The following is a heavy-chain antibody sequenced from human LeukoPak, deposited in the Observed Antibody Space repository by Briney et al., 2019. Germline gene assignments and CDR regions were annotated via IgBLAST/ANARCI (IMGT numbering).Heavy chain of an antibody. CDR3: ARVGATIDY. J-gene: IGHJ4*02. Sequence: SETLSLTCTVSGGSISSYYWSWIRQPPGKGLEWIGYISYSGSTNYNPSLKSRVTISVDTSKNQFSLKLSSVTAADTAVYYCARVGATIDYWGQGTLVTVSS. D-gene: IGHD1-26*01. CDR1: GGSISSYY. CDR2: ISYSGST. V-gene: IGHV4-59*01.